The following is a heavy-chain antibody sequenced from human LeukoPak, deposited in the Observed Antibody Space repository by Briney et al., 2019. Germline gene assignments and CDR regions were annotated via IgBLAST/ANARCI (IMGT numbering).Heavy chain of an antibody. Sequence: GGSLRLSCAASGFTFRSYAMHWVRQAPGKGLEWVAFVWFDGTNEKYADPVKGRFTISRDNSKNTLYLQMNSLRAEDTAVYYCAKEDNSGIRGGFDYWGQGTLVTVSS. V-gene: IGHV3-30*02. J-gene: IGHJ4*02. CDR2: VWFDGTNE. D-gene: IGHD1-26*01. CDR1: GFTFRSYA. CDR3: AKEDNSGIRGGFDY.